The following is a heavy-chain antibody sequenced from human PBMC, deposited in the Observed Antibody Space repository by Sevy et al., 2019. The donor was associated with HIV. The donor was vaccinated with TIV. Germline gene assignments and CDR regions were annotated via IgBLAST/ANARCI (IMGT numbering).Heavy chain of an antibody. Sequence: ASVKVSCKASGGTFSSYAISWVRQAPGQGIEWMGGIIPIFGTANYAQKFQGRVTITADESTSTAYMELSSLRSEDTAVYYCARDQSYKAVAGTGALDIWGQWTMVTVSS. CDR1: GGTFSSYA. CDR2: IIPIFGTA. D-gene: IGHD6-19*01. J-gene: IGHJ3*02. CDR3: ARDQSYKAVAGTGALDI. V-gene: IGHV1-69*13.